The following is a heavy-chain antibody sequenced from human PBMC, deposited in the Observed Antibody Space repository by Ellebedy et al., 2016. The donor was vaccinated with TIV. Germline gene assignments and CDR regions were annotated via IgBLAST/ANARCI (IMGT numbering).Heavy chain of an antibody. D-gene: IGHD2-21*02. CDR3: ARDVAPVGQVTFDC. Sequence: VDSVKGRFTISRDNAKNSLYLQMNSLRAEDTAMYYCARDVAPVGQVTFDCWGQGTLVTVSS. V-gene: IGHV3-7*03. J-gene: IGHJ4*02.